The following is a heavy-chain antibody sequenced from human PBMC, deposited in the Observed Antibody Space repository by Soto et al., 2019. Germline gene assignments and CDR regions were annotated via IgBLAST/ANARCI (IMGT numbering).Heavy chain of an antibody. J-gene: IGHJ3*01. CDR2: IYYSGSI. CDR3: ATVPTYYYDGSGYANAFDV. D-gene: IGHD3-22*01. CDR1: GASINSGDYY. V-gene: IGHV4-30-4*01. Sequence: SETLSLTCTVSGASINSGDYYWSWIRQPPGKGLEWIGYIYYSGSIYHNPSLKSRVIISVDLPKNQFSLKLGSVTAADTAVYYCATVPTYYYDGSGYANAFDVWGQGTMVTVSS.